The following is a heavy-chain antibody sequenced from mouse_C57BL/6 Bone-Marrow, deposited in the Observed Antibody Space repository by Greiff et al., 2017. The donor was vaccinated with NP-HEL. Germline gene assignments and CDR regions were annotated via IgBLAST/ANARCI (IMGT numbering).Heavy chain of an antibody. V-gene: IGHV1-9*01. J-gene: IGHJ2*01. CDR1: GYTFTGYW. D-gene: IGHD2-4*01. Sequence: VQVVESGAELMKPGASVKLSCKATGYTFTGYWIEWVKQRPGHGLEWIGEILPGSGSTNYNEKFKGKATFTADTSSNTAYMQRSSLTTEDSAIYYGERGVMITYYFDYWGQGTTLTVSA. CDR2: ILPGSGST. CDR3: ERGVMITYYFDY.